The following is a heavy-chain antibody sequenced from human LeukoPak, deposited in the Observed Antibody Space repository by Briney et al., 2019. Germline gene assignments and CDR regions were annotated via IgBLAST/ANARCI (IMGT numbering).Heavy chain of an antibody. J-gene: IGHJ4*02. CDR1: GYSISSDNY. CDR3: PIAPRDSSTSNYMRRFDY. CDR2: IYHSGST. V-gene: IGHV4-38-2*01. Sequence: PSETLSLTCAVSGYSISSDNYWVWLRQPPGQGLEWTGGIYHSGSTYYNPSLKSRVTMSVDTSKNQFSLKLSSVTAADTAVYYCPIAPRDSSTSNYMRRFDYWGQGTLVTVSS. D-gene: IGHD2/OR15-2a*01.